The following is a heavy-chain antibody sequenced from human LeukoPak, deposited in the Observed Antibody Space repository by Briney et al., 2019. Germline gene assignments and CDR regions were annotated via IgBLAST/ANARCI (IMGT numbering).Heavy chain of an antibody. CDR2: INPSGGST. V-gene: IGHV1-46*01. J-gene: IGHJ4*02. Sequence: ASVKVSCKASGYTFTSYYMHWVRQAPRQGLEWMGIINPSGGSTSYAQKFQGRVTMTKDTSTSTVYMELSSLRSEDTAVYYCARGLGSGSWDYYFDYWGQGTLVTVSS. CDR3: ARGLGSGSWDYYFDY. D-gene: IGHD1-26*01. CDR1: GYTFTSYY.